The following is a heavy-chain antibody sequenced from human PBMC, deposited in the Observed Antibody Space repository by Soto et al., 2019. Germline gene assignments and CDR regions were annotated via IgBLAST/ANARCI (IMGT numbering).Heavy chain of an antibody. CDR3: ATDPFSGSYYGFYI. CDR1: GFTFSNAW. D-gene: IGHD1-26*01. J-gene: IGHJ3*02. V-gene: IGHV3-15*01. CDR2: TKRKSDGGTT. Sequence: GGSLRLSCAASGFTFSNAWMNWVRQAPGKGLEWVGRTKRKSDGGTTDYAAPVQGRFIVSRDDSKNTLYLQMQSLRTEDTAVYYCATDPFSGSYYGFYIWGQGTMVTVSS.